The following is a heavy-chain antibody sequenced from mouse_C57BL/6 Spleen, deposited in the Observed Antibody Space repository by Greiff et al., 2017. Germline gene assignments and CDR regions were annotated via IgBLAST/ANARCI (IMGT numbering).Heavy chain of an antibody. J-gene: IGHJ1*03. Sequence: EVKLVESGGDLVKPGGSLKLSCAASGFTFSSYGMSWVRQTPDKRLEWVATISSGGSYTYYPDSVKGRFTISRDNAKNTLYLQMSSLKSEDTAMYYCARHPFDVWGTGTTVTVSS. CDR3: ARHPFDV. CDR1: GFTFSSYG. CDR2: ISSGGSYT. V-gene: IGHV5-6*02.